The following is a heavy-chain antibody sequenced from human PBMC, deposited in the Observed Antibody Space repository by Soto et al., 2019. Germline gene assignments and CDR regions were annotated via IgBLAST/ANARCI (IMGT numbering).Heavy chain of an antibody. CDR3: ARLGYEYYFDY. CDR1: GYTFTSYY. CDR2: ISAYNGNT. V-gene: IGHV1-18*04. D-gene: IGHD2-15*01. J-gene: IGHJ4*02. Sequence: ASVKVSCKASGYTFTSYYMHWVRQAPGQGLEWMGIISAYNGNTSYAQKLQGRVTMTTDTSTSTAYMELRSLRSDDTAMYYCARLGYEYYFDYWGQGTLVTVSS.